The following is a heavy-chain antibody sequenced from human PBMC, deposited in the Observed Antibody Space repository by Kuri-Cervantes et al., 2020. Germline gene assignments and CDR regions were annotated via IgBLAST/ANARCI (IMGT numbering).Heavy chain of an antibody. CDR1: GYTFTSYG. CDR2: ISAYNGNT. D-gene: IGHD2-15*01. Sequence: ASVKVSCKASGYTFTSYGISWVRQAPGQGLEWMGWISAYNGNTNYAQKVQGRVTMTTDTSTSAGYLELRSLRSDDTALYYCARGHCSGGRCRGDYWGQGTLVTVSS. CDR3: ARGHCSGGRCRGDY. V-gene: IGHV1-18*01. J-gene: IGHJ4*02.